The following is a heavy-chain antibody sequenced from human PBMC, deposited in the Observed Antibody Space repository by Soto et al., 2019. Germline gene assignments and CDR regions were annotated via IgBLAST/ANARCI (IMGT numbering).Heavy chain of an antibody. CDR2: FYYSGST. Sequence: QVQLQWSGPGLVKPSQTLSLTCTVSGGSISSGGYYWSWIRQHPGKGLEWIGYFYYSGSTYYYPSLKCRVTISVDTSNNQCSLKLSSVTAADTALYYCECRHVTARMDFDLWGRGTLVTVSS. V-gene: IGHV4-31*03. CDR1: GGSISSGGYY. D-gene: IGHD2-21*02. CDR3: ECRHVTARMDFDL. J-gene: IGHJ2*01.